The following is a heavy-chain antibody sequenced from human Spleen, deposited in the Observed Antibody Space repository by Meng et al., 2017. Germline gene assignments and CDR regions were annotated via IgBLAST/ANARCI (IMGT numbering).Heavy chain of an antibody. CDR1: VYTFTSYA. CDR3: ARDFTSGSSGDP. D-gene: IGHD6-19*01. Sequence: QVQLVQPGAEVKKPGASVKVSCKASVYTFTSYAMHWVRQAPGQSLEWMGWITPGSGNTKYSQKFQGRLTITTDTSASTAYMELSTLRSEDTAVYYCARDFTSGSSGDPWGQGTLVTVSS. J-gene: IGHJ5*02. V-gene: IGHV1-3*01. CDR2: ITPGSGNT.